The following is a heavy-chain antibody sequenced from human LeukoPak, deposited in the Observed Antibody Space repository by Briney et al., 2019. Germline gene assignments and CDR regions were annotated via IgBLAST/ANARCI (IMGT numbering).Heavy chain of an antibody. CDR1: GYTFTTYD. CDR2: MNPNSGNT. CDR3: ARIAAPGNRRLNF. J-gene: IGHJ4*02. V-gene: IGHV1-8*01. Sequence: ASVKVSCKASGYTFTTYDINWVRQAAGQGLEWMGWMNPNSGNTGNAQKFQGKVTMTRNTSISTAYMELTSLTSEDTAVYFCARIAAPGNRRLNFWGQGTLVTVSS. D-gene: IGHD6-13*01.